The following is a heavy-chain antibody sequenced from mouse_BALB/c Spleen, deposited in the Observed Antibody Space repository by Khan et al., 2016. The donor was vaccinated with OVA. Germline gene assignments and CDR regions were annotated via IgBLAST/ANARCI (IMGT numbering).Heavy chain of an antibody. V-gene: IGHV5-6*01. Sequence: EVELVESGGDLVKPGGSLKLSCAASGFTFSSYSMSWVRQTPDKRLEWVATISSDGDYTYYPDSFKGRFTISRDTSKNTLYLQMSSLKSEDTAMYYCASDLAGSFDYWGQGTLVTVSA. CDR2: ISSDGDYT. D-gene: IGHD1-1*01. J-gene: IGHJ3*01. CDR1: GFTFSSYS. CDR3: ASDLAGSFDY.